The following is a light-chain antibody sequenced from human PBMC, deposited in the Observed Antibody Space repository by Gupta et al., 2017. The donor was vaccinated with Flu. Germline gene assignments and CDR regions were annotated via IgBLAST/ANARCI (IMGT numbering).Light chain of an antibody. Sequence: DIVMPQSPATLPVSPGERATLSCRASQSVSSNLAWYQQKPGQAPRLLIDGASTRATGIPARFSGSGSGTEFTLTISSLQSEDFAVYYCQQYNNWPPLTFGGGTKVEIK. J-gene: IGKJ4*01. V-gene: IGKV3-15*01. CDR3: QQYNNWPPLT. CDR2: GAS. CDR1: QSVSSN.